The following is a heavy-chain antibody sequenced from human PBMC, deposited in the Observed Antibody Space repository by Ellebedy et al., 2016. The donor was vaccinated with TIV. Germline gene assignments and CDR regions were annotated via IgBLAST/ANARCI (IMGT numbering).Heavy chain of an antibody. CDR3: ATDHYYDSSGPDYYYGMDV. CDR2: IIPIFDTA. J-gene: IGHJ6*02. CDR1: GGTFSSYA. Sequence: SVKVSXXASGGTFSSYAISWVRQAPGQGLEWMGWIIPIFDTANYAQKFQGRVTITADKSTSTAYMELSSLRSEDTAVYYCATDHYYDSSGPDYYYGMDVWGQGTTVTVSS. V-gene: IGHV1-69*06. D-gene: IGHD3-22*01.